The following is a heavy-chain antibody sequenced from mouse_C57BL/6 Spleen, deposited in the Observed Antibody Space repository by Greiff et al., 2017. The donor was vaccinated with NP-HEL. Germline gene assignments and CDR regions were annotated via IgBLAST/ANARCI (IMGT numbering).Heavy chain of an antibody. CDR3: ASGDGNYDYYAMDY. V-gene: IGHV1-82*01. D-gene: IGHD2-1*01. CDR1: GYAFSSSW. CDR2: IYPGDGDT. J-gene: IGHJ4*01. Sequence: VQLQQSGPELVKPGASVKISCKASGYAFSSSWMNWVKQRPGKGLEWIGRIYPGDGDTNYNGKFKGKATLTADKSSSTAYMQLSSLTSEDSAVYFCASGDGNYDYYAMDYWGQGTSVTVSS.